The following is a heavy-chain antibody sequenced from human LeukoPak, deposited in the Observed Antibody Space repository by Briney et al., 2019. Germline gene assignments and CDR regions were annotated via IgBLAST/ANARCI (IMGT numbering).Heavy chain of an antibody. Sequence: GGSLRLSCAASGFTFSSYAMSWVRQAPGKGLVWVSRINSDGSSTSYADSVKGRFTISRDNAKNTLYLQMNSLRAEDTAVYYCARGPTMVRGIYYGLDVWGQGTTVTVSS. J-gene: IGHJ6*02. V-gene: IGHV3-74*01. D-gene: IGHD3-10*01. CDR1: GFTFSSYA. CDR3: ARGPTMVRGIYYGLDV. CDR2: INSDGSST.